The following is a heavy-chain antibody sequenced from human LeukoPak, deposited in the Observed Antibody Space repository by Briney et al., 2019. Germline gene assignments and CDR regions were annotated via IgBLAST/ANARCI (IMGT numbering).Heavy chain of an antibody. Sequence: PGRSLRLSCAASGFTFNIYAMHWVRQAPGKGLEWVAVTSHDGGIKFYADSVKGRFTISRDNSKNTLYLHMNSLRPDDTAVYYCAREVTMVRGGALDYWGQGTLVTVSS. V-gene: IGHV3-30-3*01. CDR3: AREVTMVRGGALDY. D-gene: IGHD3-10*01. CDR1: GFTFNIYA. CDR2: TSHDGGIK. J-gene: IGHJ4*02.